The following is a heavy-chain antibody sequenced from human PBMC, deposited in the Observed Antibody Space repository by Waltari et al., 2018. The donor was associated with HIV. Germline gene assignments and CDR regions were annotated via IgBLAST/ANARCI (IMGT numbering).Heavy chain of an antibody. J-gene: IGHJ4*02. Sequence: QVQLQESGPGLVKPSQTLSLTCVVSGGSINTGNYYWHWIRQPAGKRLEWIGHIYFSGDTNYNTSLKSRVTISVDTSKNQFSLKLISVTAADTAVYYCARRQHTGTYSRGFDSWGQGALVTVSS. CDR3: ARRQHTGTYSRGFDS. V-gene: IGHV4-61*02. D-gene: IGHD1-26*01. CDR2: IYFSGDT. CDR1: GGSINTGNYY.